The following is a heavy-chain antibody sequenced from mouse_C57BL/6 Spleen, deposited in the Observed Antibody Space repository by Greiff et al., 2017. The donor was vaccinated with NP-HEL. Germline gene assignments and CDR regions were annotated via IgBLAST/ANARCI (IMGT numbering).Heavy chain of an antibody. J-gene: IGHJ3*01. CDR1: GFTFSSYA. Sequence: EVKLMESGGGLVKPGGSLKLSCAASGFTFSSYAMSWVRQTPEKRLEWVATISDGGSYTYSPDNVKGRFTISRDNAKNNLYLQMSHLKSEDTAMYYCARGYYGSSGFAYWGQGTLVTVSA. V-gene: IGHV5-4*03. D-gene: IGHD1-1*01. CDR3: ARGYYGSSGFAY. CDR2: ISDGGSYT.